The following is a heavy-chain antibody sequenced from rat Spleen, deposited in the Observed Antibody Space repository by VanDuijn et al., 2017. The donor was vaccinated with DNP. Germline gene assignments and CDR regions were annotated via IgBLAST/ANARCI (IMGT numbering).Heavy chain of an antibody. J-gene: IGHJ2*01. CDR3: ARGGRSYFDY. D-gene: IGHD1-11*01. Sequence: EVQLVESGGGVVQPGRSLKLSCAASGFTFSYYGMAWVRQAPGKGLEWVASISTVGDNSYYRDSVKGRFTISRDNAESTLYLQMDSLRSEDTATYYCARGGRSYFDYWGQGVMVTVSS. CDR1: GFTFSYYG. CDR2: ISTVGDNS. V-gene: IGHV5S13*01.